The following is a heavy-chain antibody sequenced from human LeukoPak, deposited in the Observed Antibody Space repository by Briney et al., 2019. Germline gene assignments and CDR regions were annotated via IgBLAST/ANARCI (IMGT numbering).Heavy chain of an antibody. CDR3: AKDLAYCGGDCYPDTFDI. V-gene: IGHV3-23*01. D-gene: IGHD2-21*02. J-gene: IGHJ3*02. CDR2: ISGSGGST. CDR1: GFTFGSYV. Sequence: GGSLRLSCGASGFTFGSYVMSWVRQAPGKGLEWVSGISGSGGSTHYADSVKGRFTISRDNSKNTLYLQMNSLRAEDTAVYYCAKDLAYCGGDCYPDTFDIWGQGTMVTVSS.